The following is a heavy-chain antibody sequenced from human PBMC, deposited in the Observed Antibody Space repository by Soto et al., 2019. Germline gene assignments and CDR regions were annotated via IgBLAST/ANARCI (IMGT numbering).Heavy chain of an antibody. J-gene: IGHJ4*02. D-gene: IGHD3-10*01. CDR3: ARVGSGSYYNQYYFDY. CDR1: GGSISSYY. V-gene: IGHV4-59*01. Sequence: SETLSLTCTVSGGSISSYYWSWIRQPPGKGLEWIGYIYYSGSTNYNPSLKSRVTISVDTSKNQFSLKLSSVTAADTAVYYCARVGSGSYYNQYYFDYWGQGTLVTVSA. CDR2: IYYSGST.